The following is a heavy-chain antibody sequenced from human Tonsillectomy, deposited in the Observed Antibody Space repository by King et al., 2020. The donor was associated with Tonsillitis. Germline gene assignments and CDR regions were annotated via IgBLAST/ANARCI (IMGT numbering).Heavy chain of an antibody. CDR1: GFTFSSYG. CDR3: SKGGGDYDYVWGYNPGIDAFDI. CDR2: IRYDGSNK. D-gene: IGHD3-16*01. V-gene: IGHV3-30*02. J-gene: IGHJ3*02. Sequence: VQLVESGGGVVQPGGSLRLSCAASGFTFSSYGMHWVRQAPGKGLEWVAFIRYDGSNKYYADSVKGRFNISRDNSKNTLYLQMNSLRAEDTAVYYCSKGGGDYDYVWGYNPGIDAFDIWGQGTMVTVSS.